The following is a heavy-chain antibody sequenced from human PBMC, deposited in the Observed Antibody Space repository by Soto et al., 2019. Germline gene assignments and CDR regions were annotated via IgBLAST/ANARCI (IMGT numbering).Heavy chain of an antibody. CDR3: ARLEMGSRRYDYIWGSYRPFDY. CDR1: GGSISSSSYY. D-gene: IGHD3-16*02. Sequence: PSETLSLTCTVSGGSISSSSYYWGWIRQPPGKGLEWIGSIYYSGSTYYNPSLKSRVTISVDTSKNQFSLKLSSVTAADTAVYYCARLEMGSRRYDYIWGSYRPFDYWGQGTLVTVSS. V-gene: IGHV4-39*01. CDR2: IYYSGST. J-gene: IGHJ4*02.